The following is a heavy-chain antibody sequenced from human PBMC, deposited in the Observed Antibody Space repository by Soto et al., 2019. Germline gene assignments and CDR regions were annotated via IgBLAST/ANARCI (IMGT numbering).Heavy chain of an antibody. V-gene: IGHV1-69*01. D-gene: IGHD6-19*01. CDR3: ASELAAVALNDDAFDI. Sequence: QVQLVQSGAEVKKPGSSVKVSCKASGGTFSSYAISWVRQAPGQGLEWMGGIIPIFGTANYAQKFQGRVTITADVSTSTAYMELSSLRSEDTAVYYCASELAAVALNDDAFDIWGQGTMVTVSS. CDR1: GGTFSSYA. CDR2: IIPIFGTA. J-gene: IGHJ3*02.